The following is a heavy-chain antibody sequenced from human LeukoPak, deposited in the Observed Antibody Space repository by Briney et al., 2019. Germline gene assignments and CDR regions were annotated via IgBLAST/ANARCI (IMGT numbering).Heavy chain of an antibody. J-gene: IGHJ4*02. D-gene: IGHD2-15*01. CDR2: IYHSGST. Sequence: SETLSLTCAVSGGSISSGGYSWSWIRQPPGKGLEWIGYIYHSGSTYYNPSLKSRVTISVDRSKNQFSLKLSSVTAADTAVYYCAAVPVVATPGGIDYWGQGTLVTVSS. CDR3: AAVPVVATPGGIDY. CDR1: GGSISSGGYS. V-gene: IGHV4-30-2*01.